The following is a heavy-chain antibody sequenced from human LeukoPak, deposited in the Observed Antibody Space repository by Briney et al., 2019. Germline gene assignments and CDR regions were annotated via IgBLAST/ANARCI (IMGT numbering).Heavy chain of an antibody. J-gene: IGHJ6*03. CDR3: AKRSDHFYMDV. Sequence: GSLRLSCAASGFTFTTYAMSWVRQAPGKGLEWVSTISATGGSTYYADSVKGRFTISRDNSKNTLYLQMNSLRAEDTAVYYCAKRSDHFYMDVWGKGTTVTVSS. CDR1: GFTFTTYA. CDR2: ISATGGST. V-gene: IGHV3-23*01. D-gene: IGHD2-21*02.